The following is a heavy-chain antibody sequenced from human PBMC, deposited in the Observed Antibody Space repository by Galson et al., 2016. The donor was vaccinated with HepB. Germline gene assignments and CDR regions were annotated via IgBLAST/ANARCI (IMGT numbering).Heavy chain of an antibody. CDR3: ARAIVEMATIYYMDV. Sequence: SLRLSCAASGFSFRNSGMSWVRQAPGRGLEWVSYISSSSSYTNYADSVKGRFTISRDNAKNSLYLQMNSLRAEDTAVYYCARAIVEMATIYYMDVWGKGTTVTVSS. CDR2: ISSSSSYT. CDR1: GFSFRNSG. D-gene: IGHD5-24*01. V-gene: IGHV3-11*06. J-gene: IGHJ6*03.